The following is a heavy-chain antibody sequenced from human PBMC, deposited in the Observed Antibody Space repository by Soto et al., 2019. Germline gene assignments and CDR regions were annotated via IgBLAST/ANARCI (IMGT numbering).Heavy chain of an antibody. CDR3: ARDLRSSGTLGENYFDY. CDR2: ISYDGSNK. D-gene: IGHD3-22*01. V-gene: IGHV3-30-3*01. CDR1: GFTFSSYA. J-gene: IGHJ4*02. Sequence: PGGSLRLSCAASGFTFSSYAMHWVRQAPGKGLEWVAVISYDGSNKYYADSVKGRFTISRDNSKNTLYLQMNSLRAEDTAVYYCARDLRSSGTLGENYFDYWGQGTLVTVSS.